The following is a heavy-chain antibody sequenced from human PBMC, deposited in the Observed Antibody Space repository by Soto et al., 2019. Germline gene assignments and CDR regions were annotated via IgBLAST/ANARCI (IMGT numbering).Heavy chain of an antibody. CDR3: ARDSGGGYDLEENWFDP. D-gene: IGHD5-12*01. J-gene: IGHJ5*02. CDR1: GGTFSSYA. Sequence: QVQLVQSGAEVKKPGSSVKVSCKASGGTFSSYAISWVRQAPGQGLEWMGGIIPIFGTANYAQKFQGRVTITADESTSTAYMELSSLRSEDTAVYYCARDSGGGYDLEENWFDPWGQGTLVTVSS. CDR2: IIPIFGTA. V-gene: IGHV1-69*12.